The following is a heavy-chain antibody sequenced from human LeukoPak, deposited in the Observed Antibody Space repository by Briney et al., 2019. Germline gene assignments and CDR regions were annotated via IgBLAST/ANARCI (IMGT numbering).Heavy chain of an antibody. Sequence: GASVKVSCKASGYTFTGYYMHWVRQAPGQGVEWMGWINPNSGGTNYAQKFQGRVTMTRDTSISTAYMELSRLRSDDTAVYYCVRDLFFAAAEREGDDYWGQGTLVTVSS. J-gene: IGHJ4*02. V-gene: IGHV1-2*02. CDR1: GYTFTGYY. CDR2: INPNSGGT. CDR3: VRDLFFAAAEREGDDY. D-gene: IGHD6-13*01.